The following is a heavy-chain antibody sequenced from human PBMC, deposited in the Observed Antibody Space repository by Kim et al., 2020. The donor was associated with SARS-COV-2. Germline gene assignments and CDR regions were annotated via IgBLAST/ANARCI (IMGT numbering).Heavy chain of an antibody. V-gene: IGHV3-74*01. J-gene: IGHJ5*02. D-gene: IGHD6-19*01. CDR3: AKPIAVTGTGGFDP. Sequence: EYVKGRLTISRDYAKNTLYLQMNSLRVEDTAVYYCAKPIAVTGTGGFDPWGQGTLVTVYS.